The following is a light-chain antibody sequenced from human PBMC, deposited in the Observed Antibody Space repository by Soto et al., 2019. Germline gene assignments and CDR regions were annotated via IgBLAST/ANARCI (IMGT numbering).Light chain of an antibody. V-gene: IGKV2-30*01. CDR1: QSLVYSDGNSY. CDR2: QVS. Sequence: DVVMTQSPLSLSVTLGQPASISCRSSQSLVYSDGNSYFNWFQQRPGQSPRRLIYQVSNRDSGVPDRFSGSGSGSDFTQKISWVEAEDVAGYYCMQAPHWLPMYTLGQGTKLHIK. CDR3: MQAPHWLPMYT. J-gene: IGKJ2*01.